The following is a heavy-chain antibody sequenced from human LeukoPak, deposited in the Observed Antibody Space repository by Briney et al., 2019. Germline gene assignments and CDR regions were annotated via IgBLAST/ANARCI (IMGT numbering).Heavy chain of an antibody. J-gene: IGHJ4*02. CDR2: ISGSGGDT. V-gene: IGHV3-23*01. CDR1: GFTFGSHA. Sequence: GGSLRLSCAASGFTFGSHAVSWVRQAPGKGLEWVSAISGSGGDTYYADSVKGRFTISRDNSKNIVHLRMNSLSTEDTALYYCTKTTTGYSSGRYPGWPVDYWGRGTLVTVSS. CDR3: TKTTTGYSSGRYPGWPVDY. D-gene: IGHD6-19*01.